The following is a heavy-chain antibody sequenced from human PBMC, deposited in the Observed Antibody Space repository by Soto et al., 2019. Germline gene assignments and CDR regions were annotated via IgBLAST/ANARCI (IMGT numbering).Heavy chain of an antibody. J-gene: IGHJ4*02. CDR1: GFTFSSYA. D-gene: IGHD3-16*01. CDR3: ASNTRYDPPDY. V-gene: IGHV3-23*01. Sequence: AGGSRRLSCAASGFTFSSYAMSWFPQAPGKGLAWVSGISVSGGSTYYADSVKGRFTISRDNSKNTLYLQMNSLRAEDTAVYYCASNTRYDPPDYWGQGTLVTVSS. CDR2: ISVSGGST.